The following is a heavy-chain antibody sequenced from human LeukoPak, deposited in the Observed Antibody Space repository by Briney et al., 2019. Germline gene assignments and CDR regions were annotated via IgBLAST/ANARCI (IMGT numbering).Heavy chain of an antibody. Sequence: GDSLKISCAASGFTVSSNYMTWVRQAPGKGLEWVSVIYSGGSTYYADSVKGRFTISRDNSKNTLYLQMNSLRAEDTAVYYCARGGYSGYDWSYWGQGTLVTVSS. CDR3: ARGGYSGYDWSY. D-gene: IGHD5-12*01. V-gene: IGHV3-53*01. J-gene: IGHJ4*02. CDR2: IYSGGST. CDR1: GFTVSSNY.